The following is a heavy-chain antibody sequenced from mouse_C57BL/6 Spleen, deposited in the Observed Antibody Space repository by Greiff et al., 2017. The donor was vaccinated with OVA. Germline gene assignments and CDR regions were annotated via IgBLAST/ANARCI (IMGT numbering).Heavy chain of an antibody. CDR1: GFSLTSYG. CDR3: AKNSGATTVVGYFDV. J-gene: IGHJ1*03. Sequence: VQLQQSGPGIVQPSQSLSITCTVSGFSLTSYGVHWVRQSPGKGLEWLGVIWRGGSTDYNAAFMSRLSITKDNSKSQVFFKMNSLQADDTAIYYCAKNSGATTVVGYFDVWGTGTTVTVSS. D-gene: IGHD1-1*01. CDR2: IWRGGST. V-gene: IGHV2-5*01.